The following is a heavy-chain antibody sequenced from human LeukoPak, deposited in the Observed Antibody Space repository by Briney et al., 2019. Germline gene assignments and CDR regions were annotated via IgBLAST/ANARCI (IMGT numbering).Heavy chain of an antibody. D-gene: IGHD1-26*01. CDR3: ARDGAQWEPRYYYYGMDV. CDR1: GFTFSSYS. J-gene: IGHJ6*02. Sequence: GGSLRLSCAASGFTFSSYSMNWVRQAPGKGLEWVSSISSSSSYIYYADSVKGRFTISRDNAKNSLYLQMNSLRAEDTAVYYCARDGAQWEPRYYYYGMDVWGQGTTVTVSS. CDR2: ISSSSSYI. V-gene: IGHV3-21*01.